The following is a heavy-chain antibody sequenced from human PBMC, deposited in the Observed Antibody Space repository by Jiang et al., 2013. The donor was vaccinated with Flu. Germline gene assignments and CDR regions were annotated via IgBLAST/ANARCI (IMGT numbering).Heavy chain of an antibody. D-gene: IGHD2-2*01. CDR2: ISPTGEVT. CDR1: GFDWNNYA. Sequence: GLVLPGGSLRLSCXPSGFDWNNYAMNWVRQAPGKGLQWVATISPTGEVTSYTDSVKGRFTVSRDKGKNTMLLHMSSLRVEDTAIYYCAKDLWEIVVVPGATASTFDLWGRGTLVTVSS. CDR3: AKDLWEIVVVPGATASTFDL. V-gene: IGHV3-23*05. J-gene: IGHJ2*01.